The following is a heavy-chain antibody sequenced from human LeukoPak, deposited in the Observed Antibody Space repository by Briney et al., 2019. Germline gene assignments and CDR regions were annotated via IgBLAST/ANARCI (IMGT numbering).Heavy chain of an antibody. V-gene: IGHV3-64*01. CDR1: GFTFSSYT. Sequence: PGGSLRLTCAASGFTFSSYTMHWVRQAPGKGLEYVSAISSNGGSTYYANSVKGRFTISRDNSKNTLYLQMGSLRAEDMAAYYCARASGGYSGYDYYFDYWGQGTLVTVSS. D-gene: IGHD5-12*01. CDR3: ARASGGYSGYDYYFDY. J-gene: IGHJ4*02. CDR2: ISSNGGST.